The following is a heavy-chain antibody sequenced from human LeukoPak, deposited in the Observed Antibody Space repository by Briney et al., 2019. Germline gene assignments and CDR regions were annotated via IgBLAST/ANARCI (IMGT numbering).Heavy chain of an antibody. V-gene: IGHV1-8*01. D-gene: IGHD2-21*01. Sequence: ASVKVSCKASGYTFTSYDISWVRQATGQGLEWMGWMNPNSGNTGYAQKFQGRVTMTRNTSISTAYMELSSLRSEDTAVYYCARGRNPIGYYYYYMDVWGKGTTVTVSS. CDR1: GYTFTSYD. CDR2: MNPNSGNT. CDR3: ARGRNPIGYYYYYMDV. J-gene: IGHJ6*03.